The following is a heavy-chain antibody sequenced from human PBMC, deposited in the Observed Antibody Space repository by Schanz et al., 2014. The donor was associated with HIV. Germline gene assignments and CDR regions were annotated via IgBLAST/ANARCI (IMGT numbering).Heavy chain of an antibody. Sequence: QVHLVESGGGVVQPGASLRVSCAASGFTFRRHGMHWVRQAPGKGLEWVALISFDGATTSYVDSVKGRFTISRDNSKNTLYLQMNSLRVEDTAVYYCANEEVPNDYWGQGTLVTVSS. CDR3: ANEEVPNDY. J-gene: IGHJ4*02. CDR1: GFTFRRHG. V-gene: IGHV3-30*18. CDR2: ISFDGATT.